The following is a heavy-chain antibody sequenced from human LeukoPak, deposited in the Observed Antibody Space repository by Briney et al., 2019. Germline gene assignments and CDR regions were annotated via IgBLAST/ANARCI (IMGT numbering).Heavy chain of an antibody. CDR1: GFTFSSYA. V-gene: IGHV3-23*01. Sequence: GGSLRLSCSASGFTFSSYAMIWVREAPGKGLEWVSAICGRGGSTYDADSVKGRSTIYRDNSKNKLYLPMNSLRAEDTAVYYCAKGARGMEMATNCDYWGQGTLVTVSS. D-gene: IGHD5-24*01. CDR2: ICGRGGST. CDR3: AKGARGMEMATNCDY. J-gene: IGHJ4*02.